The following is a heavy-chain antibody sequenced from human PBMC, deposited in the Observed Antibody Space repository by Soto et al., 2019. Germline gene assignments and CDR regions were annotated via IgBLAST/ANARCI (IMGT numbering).Heavy chain of an antibody. J-gene: IGHJ6*03. D-gene: IGHD4-17*01. Sequence: GVSLRLSCTASGFTFGDYAMSWFRQAPGKGLEWVGFIRSKAYGGTTEYAASVKGRFTISRDDSKSIAYLQMNSLKTEDTAVYYCTRDDGGDYGDYYYYMDVWGKGTTVTVSS. V-gene: IGHV3-49*03. CDR2: IRSKAYGGTT. CDR1: GFTFGDYA. CDR3: TRDDGGDYGDYYYYMDV.